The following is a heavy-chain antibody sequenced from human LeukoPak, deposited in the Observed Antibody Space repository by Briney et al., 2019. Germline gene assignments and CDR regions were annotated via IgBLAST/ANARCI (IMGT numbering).Heavy chain of an antibody. V-gene: IGHV1-18*01. J-gene: IGHJ4*02. D-gene: IGHD3-22*01. CDR3: ARDLGRLDSSGYYRSPHLD. CDR1: GYTFTSYG. Sequence: EASVKVSCKASGYTFTSYGISWVRQAPGQGLEWMGWISAYNGNTNYAQKLQGRVTMTTDTPTSTAYMELRSLRSDDTAVYYCARDLGRLDSSGYYRSPHLDWGQGTLVTVSS. CDR2: ISAYNGNT.